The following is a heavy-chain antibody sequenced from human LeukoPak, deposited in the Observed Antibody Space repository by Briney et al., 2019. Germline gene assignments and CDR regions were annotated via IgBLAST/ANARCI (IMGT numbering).Heavy chain of an antibody. J-gene: IGHJ6*02. Sequence: ASVKVSCKASGYTFTSYGISWVRQAPGQGLEWMGWISAYNGNTNYAQKLQGRVTMTTDTSTSTAYMELRSLRSDDTAVYYCAREVAGMGLGYGMDVWGQGTTVTVSS. V-gene: IGHV1-18*01. CDR2: ISAYNGNT. CDR1: GYTFTSYG. CDR3: AREVAGMGLGYGMDV. D-gene: IGHD6-19*01.